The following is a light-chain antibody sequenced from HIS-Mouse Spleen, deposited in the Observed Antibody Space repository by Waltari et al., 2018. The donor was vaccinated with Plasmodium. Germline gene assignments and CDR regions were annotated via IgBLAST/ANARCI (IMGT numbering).Light chain of an antibody. Sequence: EIVIPQSPATLSVSHGERATLSCRASQSVSSNLAWYQQKPGQATRLLIYGASTRATGIPARFSGSGSGTEFTLTISSMQSEDFAVYYCQQYNNWPRGTFGQGTKVEIK. CDR3: QQYNNWPRGT. V-gene: IGKV3-15*01. CDR2: GAS. CDR1: QSVSSN. J-gene: IGKJ1*01.